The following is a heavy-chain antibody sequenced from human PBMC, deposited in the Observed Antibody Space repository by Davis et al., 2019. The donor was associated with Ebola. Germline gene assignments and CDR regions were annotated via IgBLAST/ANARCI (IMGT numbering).Heavy chain of an antibody. J-gene: IGHJ6*02. CDR3: ARAKGYSYDYGMDV. V-gene: IGHV4-39*07. CDR2: IYYSGST. Sequence: MPSETLSLTCTVSGGSISSSSYYWGWIRQPPGKGLEWIGSIYYSGSTYYNPSLKSRVSISVDTSNNQFSLRLSAVTAADTAVYYCARAKGYSYDYGMDVWGQGTTVTVSS. D-gene: IGHD5-24*01. CDR1: GGSISSSSYY.